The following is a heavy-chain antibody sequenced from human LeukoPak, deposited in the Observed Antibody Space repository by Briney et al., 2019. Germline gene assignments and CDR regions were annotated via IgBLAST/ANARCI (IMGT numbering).Heavy chain of an antibody. D-gene: IGHD6-13*01. V-gene: IGHV3-23*01. Sequence: KAGGSLRLSCAASGFTFSSYAMNWVRQAPGKGLEWASTISGSGDSTYYADSVKGRFTISRDNSRNTLYLQMNSLRAEDTAVYYCASSAAFPSDAFDIWGQGTMVTVSS. CDR1: GFTFSSYA. CDR3: ASSAAFPSDAFDI. CDR2: ISGSGDST. J-gene: IGHJ3*02.